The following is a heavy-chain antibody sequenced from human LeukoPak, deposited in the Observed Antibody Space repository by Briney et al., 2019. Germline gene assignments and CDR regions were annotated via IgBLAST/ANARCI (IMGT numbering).Heavy chain of an antibody. V-gene: IGHV3-48*01. Sequence: GGSLRLSCVASGYSFTSYDMNWVRQSPGKGVEWVSHISETSNTIHYADSVKGRFTISRDNARRSLYLQMNSLRAEDTGVYYCARACGGASCYDTLDFDCWGQGTLVTVAS. D-gene: IGHD2-2*01. J-gene: IGHJ4*02. CDR2: ISETSNTI. CDR1: GYSFTSYD. CDR3: ARACGGASCYDTLDFDC.